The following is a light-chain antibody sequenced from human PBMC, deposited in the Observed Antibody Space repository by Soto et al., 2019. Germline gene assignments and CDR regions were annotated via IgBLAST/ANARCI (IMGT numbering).Light chain of an antibody. CDR3: GSWDSSLSAYV. V-gene: IGLV1-51*01. J-gene: IGLJ1*01. CDR2: DDN. CDR1: SSNIGGSS. Sequence: QSVLTQPPSVSAAPGQKVTISCSGSSSNIGGSSVSWYQQLPGTAPKLLIYDDNKRPSGIPDRFSGSKSGTSATLGITGFQTGDEADYYCGSWDSSLSAYVFGTGTNVTVL.